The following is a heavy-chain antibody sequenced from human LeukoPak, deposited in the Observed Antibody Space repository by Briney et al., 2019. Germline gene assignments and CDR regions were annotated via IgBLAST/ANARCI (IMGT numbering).Heavy chain of an antibody. D-gene: IGHD5-24*01. Sequence: PSETLSLTCAVYGGSISSYYWSWIRQPPGKGLEWIGYIYYSGSTNYNPSLKSRVTISVDTSKNQFSLKLSSVTAADTAVYYCARQGDGYDWYFDLWGRGTLVTVSS. CDR3: ARQGDGYDWYFDL. J-gene: IGHJ2*01. CDR2: IYYSGST. V-gene: IGHV4-59*08. CDR1: GGSISSYY.